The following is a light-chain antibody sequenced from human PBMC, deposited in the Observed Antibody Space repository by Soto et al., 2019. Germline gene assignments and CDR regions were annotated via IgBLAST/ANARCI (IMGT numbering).Light chain of an antibody. Sequence: EIVLTQSPGTLSLSPGERATLSCRASQSVSGSYLAWYQQKPGQAPRLLISGASSRATGIPDRFSGSGSATDFTLTISRLEPEDLAVYYCQQYGDSPPYTFGQGTKLEIK. CDR3: QQYGDSPPYT. V-gene: IGKV3-20*01. CDR2: GAS. J-gene: IGKJ2*01. CDR1: QSVSGSY.